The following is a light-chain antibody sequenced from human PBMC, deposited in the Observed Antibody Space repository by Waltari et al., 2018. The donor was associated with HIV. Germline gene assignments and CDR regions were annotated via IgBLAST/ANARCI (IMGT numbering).Light chain of an antibody. CDR1: RSDVGGYHY. Sequence: QSALTQPASVSGSPGQSITISCTGTRSDVGGYHYVSWYQHHPGNAPKLIIYEVSIRPSWVAKRFSGSKSGNTASLTISGIQAEDEADYYCSAYTVSRTPVVFGGGTYLTVL. V-gene: IGLV2-14*01. CDR3: SAYTVSRTPVV. J-gene: IGLJ2*01. CDR2: EVS.